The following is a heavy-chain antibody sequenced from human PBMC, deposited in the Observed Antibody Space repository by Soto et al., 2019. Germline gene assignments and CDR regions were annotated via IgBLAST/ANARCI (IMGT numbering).Heavy chain of an antibody. V-gene: IGHV1-69*01. CDR3: ARVGGGSSWMGYGMDV. Sequence: QVQLVQSGAEVKKPGSSVKVSCKASGGTFSSYAISWVRQAPGQGLEWMGGIIPIFGTANYAQKFQGRVTITADESTSTAYMELSRLRSEDTGVYYCARVGGGSSWMGYGMDVWGQGTTVTVSS. J-gene: IGHJ6*02. CDR2: IIPIFGTA. CDR1: GGTFSSYA. D-gene: IGHD6-13*01.